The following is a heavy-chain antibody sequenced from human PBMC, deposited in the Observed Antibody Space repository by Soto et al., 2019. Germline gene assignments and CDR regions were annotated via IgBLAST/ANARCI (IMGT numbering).Heavy chain of an antibody. J-gene: IGHJ6*02. CDR1: GYTFTGYY. Sequence: ASVKVSCKASGYTFTGYYMHWVRQAPGQGLEWIGWINPNSGGTNYAQKFQGWVTMTRDTSISTAYMELSRLRSDDTAVYYCATGEGIVVVPAASQSSYYGMDVWGQGTTVTVS. CDR3: ATGEGIVVVPAASQSSYYGMDV. CDR2: INPNSGGT. D-gene: IGHD2-2*01. V-gene: IGHV1-2*04.